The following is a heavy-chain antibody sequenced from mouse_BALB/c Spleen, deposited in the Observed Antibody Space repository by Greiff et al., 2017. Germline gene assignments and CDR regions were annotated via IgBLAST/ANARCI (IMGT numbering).Heavy chain of an antibody. D-gene: IGHD1-1*01. J-gene: IGHJ1*01. V-gene: IGHV3-1*02. CDR1: GYSITSGYS. CDR2: IHYSGST. Sequence: VQLQQSGPDLVKPSQSLSLTCTVTGYSITSGYSWPWIRQFPGNKLEWMGYIHYSGSTNYNPSLKSRISITRDTSKNQFFLQLNSVTTEDTATYYCARKRITTVGYFDVWGAGTTVTVTS. CDR3: ARKRITTVGYFDV.